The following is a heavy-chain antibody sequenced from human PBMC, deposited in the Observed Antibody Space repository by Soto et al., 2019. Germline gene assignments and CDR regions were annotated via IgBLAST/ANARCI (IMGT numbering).Heavy chain of an antibody. J-gene: IGHJ4*02. CDR2: IYHSGST. D-gene: IGHD2-21*02. CDR1: GGSISSGGYS. CDR3: ARAGGNSGGRIDY. V-gene: IGHV4-30-2*01. Sequence: SETLSLTCAVSGGSISSGGYSWSWIRQPPGKGLEWIGYIYHSGSTYYNPSLKSRVTISVDRSKNQFSLKLSSVTAADTAVYYCARAGGNSGGRIDYWGQGTLVTVSS.